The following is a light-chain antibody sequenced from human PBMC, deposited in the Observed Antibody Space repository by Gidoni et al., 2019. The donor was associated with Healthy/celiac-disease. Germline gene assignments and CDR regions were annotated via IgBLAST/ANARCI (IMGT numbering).Light chain of an antibody. J-gene: IGLJ1*01. V-gene: IGLV2-23*01. CDR2: EGS. CDR3: CSYAGSSTNYV. Sequence: QSPLPQPASVSESPGQSITISCTGTSSDVGSYNRVSWYQQHPGKAPKLMIYEGSKRPSGVANRCSGSKSGNTAALTISGLQAEDEADYYCCSYAGSSTNYVFGTGTKVTVL. CDR1: SSDVGSYNR.